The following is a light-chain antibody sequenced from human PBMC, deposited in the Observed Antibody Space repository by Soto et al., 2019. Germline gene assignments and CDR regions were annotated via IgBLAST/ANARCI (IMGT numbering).Light chain of an antibody. V-gene: IGKV3-11*01. CDR2: DAS. CDR3: QQRSNWPPWT. CDR1: QSVSSY. Sequence: EIVRTQSPATVPASPGERAALSCRASQSVSSYLAWYQQKPGQAPRLLIYDASNRATGIPARFSGSGSGTDFTLTISSLEPEDFAVYYCQQRSNWPPWTFGQGTKVDI. J-gene: IGKJ1*01.